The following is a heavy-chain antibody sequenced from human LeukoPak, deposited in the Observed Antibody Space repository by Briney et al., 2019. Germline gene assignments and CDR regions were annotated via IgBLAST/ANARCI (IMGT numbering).Heavy chain of an antibody. J-gene: IGHJ3*02. CDR3: ARLITGTTTAFDI. D-gene: IGHD1-7*01. V-gene: IGHV4-4*07. CDR2: VYTSGST. Sequence: SETLSLTXSVSGGSISGYYWTWIGQPAGKGLEWIGRVYTSGSTHYNPSLKTRLTMSVDTSKNQFSLKLSSVTAADTAVYYCARLITGTTTAFDIWGQGTMVTVSS. CDR1: GGSISGYY.